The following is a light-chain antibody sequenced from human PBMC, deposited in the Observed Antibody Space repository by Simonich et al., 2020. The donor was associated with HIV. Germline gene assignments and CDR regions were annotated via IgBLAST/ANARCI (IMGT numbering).Light chain of an antibody. J-gene: IGKJ2*01. CDR3: QQYDNWPPMFT. CDR1: QSVSSY. CDR2: DAS. Sequence: ETVLTQSPATLSLSPGERATLSCRASQSVSSYLAWYQQKPGQAPRLLIYDASTRAGGIPARFSGSGSGTEFTLTISTIQSEDFAVYHCQQYDNWPPMFTFGQGTKLEIK. V-gene: IGKV3-15*01.